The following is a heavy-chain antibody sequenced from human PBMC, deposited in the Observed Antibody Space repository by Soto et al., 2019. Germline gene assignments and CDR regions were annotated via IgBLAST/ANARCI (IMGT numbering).Heavy chain of an antibody. Sequence: EVQLLESGGGLVQPGGSLRLSCAASGFTFSSYAMSWVRQAPGKGLEWVSAISGSGGSTYYADSVKGRFNISRDNSKNTRYLQMSSLRADDTSVYYCAKDVRSTYYYDSSGYQDAEYFQHWGQGTLVTVSS. CDR3: AKDVRSTYYYDSSGYQDAEYFQH. CDR2: ISGSGGST. J-gene: IGHJ1*01. CDR1: GFTFSSYA. V-gene: IGHV3-23*01. D-gene: IGHD3-22*01.